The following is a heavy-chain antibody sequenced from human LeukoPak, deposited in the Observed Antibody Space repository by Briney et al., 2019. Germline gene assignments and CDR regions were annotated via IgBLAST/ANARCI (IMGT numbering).Heavy chain of an antibody. V-gene: IGHV3-72*01. CDR3: VSGYCSGSSCYQGTGY. D-gene: IGHD2-15*01. J-gene: IGHJ4*02. CDR2: TKNKANSGTT. Sequence: GVSLRLSCAASGITLSDHYMDWVRQVPGKGLEWVGRTKNKANSGTTFYVASVKGRFTISRDDSENSLYLQMNSLKIEDTAVYYCVSGYCSGSSCYQGTGYWGQGTLVTVSS. CDR1: GITLSDHY.